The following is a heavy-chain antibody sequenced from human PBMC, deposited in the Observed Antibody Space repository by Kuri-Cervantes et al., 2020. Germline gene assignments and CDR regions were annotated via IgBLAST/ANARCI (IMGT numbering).Heavy chain of an antibody. V-gene: IGHV1-69*05. CDR3: ARAGYSNYADYYYYMDV. CDR1: GYTFTSYG. Sequence: SVKVSCKASGYTFTSYGISWVRQAPGQGLEWMGGIIPIFGTANYAQKLQGRVTITTNESTSTAYMELSSLRSEDTAVYYCARAGYSNYADYYYYMDVWGKGTTVTVSS. D-gene: IGHD4-11*01. CDR2: IIPIFGTA. J-gene: IGHJ6*03.